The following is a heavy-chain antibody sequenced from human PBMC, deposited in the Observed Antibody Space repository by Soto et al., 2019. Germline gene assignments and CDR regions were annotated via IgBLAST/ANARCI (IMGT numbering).Heavy chain of an antibody. CDR2: ISYDGSNK. CDR1: GFTFSSYA. D-gene: IGHD6-13*01. CDR3: ARQGASSSRWTLGDY. Sequence: QVQLVESGGGVVQPGRSLRLSCAASGFTFSSYAMHWVRQAPGKGLEWVAVISYDGSNKYYADSVKGRFTISRDNSKTTVYRQMSSLRAEDTAVYYCARQGASSSRWTLGDYWGQGTLVTVSS. J-gene: IGHJ4*02. V-gene: IGHV3-30-3*01.